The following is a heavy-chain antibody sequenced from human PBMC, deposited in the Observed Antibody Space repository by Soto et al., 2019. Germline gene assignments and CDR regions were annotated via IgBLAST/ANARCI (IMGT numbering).Heavy chain of an antibody. J-gene: IGHJ4*02. Sequence: PGGSLRLSCAASGFSFDDYAMHWVRQAPGKGLEWVSGISWNSGNIGYADSVKGRFTISRDNAKNSLYLQMNSMRTGDTAFFYCEKGGGGSYGRYYFDYWGQGALVTVS. CDR3: EKGGGGSYGRYYFDY. D-gene: IGHD1-26*01. CDR1: GFSFDDYA. V-gene: IGHV3-9*01. CDR2: ISWNSGNI.